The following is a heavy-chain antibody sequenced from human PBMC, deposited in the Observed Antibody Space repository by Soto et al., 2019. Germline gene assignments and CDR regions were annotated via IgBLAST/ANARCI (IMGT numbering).Heavy chain of an antibody. D-gene: IGHD2-21*01. J-gene: IGHJ4*02. Sequence: QITLKESGPTLVKPTQTLTLTCTFSGFSLSTSGVGVGWIRQPPGKALEWLALIYWNDDKRYSPSLKSRLTINKDTSKNQVVLTMTNMDPVDTATYYCAHRHKPEGSMWYYFDYLGQGTLVTVSS. CDR2: IYWNDDK. V-gene: IGHV2-5*01. CDR3: AHRHKPEGSMWYYFDY. CDR1: GFSLSTSGVG.